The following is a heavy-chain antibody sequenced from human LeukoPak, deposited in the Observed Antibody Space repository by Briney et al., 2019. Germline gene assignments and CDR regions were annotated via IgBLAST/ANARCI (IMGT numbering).Heavy chain of an antibody. CDR1: GGSFSGYY. CDR2: INRSGST. J-gene: IGHJ5*02. V-gene: IGHV4-34*01. D-gene: IGHD2-2*01. CDR3: ARVPSASVVVVPAATNWFDP. Sequence: SETLSLTCAVYGGSFSGYYWSWIRQPPGKGLEWIGEINRSGSTNYNPSLKSRVTISVDTSKNQFSLKLSSVTAADTAVYYCARVPSASVVVVPAATNWFDPWGQGTLVTVSS.